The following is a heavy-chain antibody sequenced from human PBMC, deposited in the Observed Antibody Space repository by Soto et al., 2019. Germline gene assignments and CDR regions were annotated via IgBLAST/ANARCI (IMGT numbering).Heavy chain of an antibody. D-gene: IGHD6-25*01. CDR1: GFTFSSYW. Sequence: EVQLVESGGGLVQPGGSLRLSCAASGFTFSSYWMSWVLQAPGKGLEWVANIKQDGSEKYYVDSVKGRFTISRDNAKNSLYLQINSLRAEDTAVYYCAREGTYSSVGWFDPWGQGTLVTVSS. CDR3: AREGTYSSVGWFDP. V-gene: IGHV3-7*01. J-gene: IGHJ5*02. CDR2: IKQDGSEK.